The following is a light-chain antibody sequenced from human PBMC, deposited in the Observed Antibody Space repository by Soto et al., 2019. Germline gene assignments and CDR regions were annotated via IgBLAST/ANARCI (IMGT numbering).Light chain of an antibody. J-gene: IGLJ1*01. CDR3: NSYAGSNNFL. V-gene: IGLV2-8*01. CDR2: EVS. Sequence: SASGSPGQSVTISCTGTSSDVGGYNYVSWYQQHPGKAPKLMIYEVSKRPSGVPDRFSGSKSGNTASLTVSGLQAEDEADYYCNSYAGSNNFLFGTGTKLTVL. CDR1: SSDVGGYNY.